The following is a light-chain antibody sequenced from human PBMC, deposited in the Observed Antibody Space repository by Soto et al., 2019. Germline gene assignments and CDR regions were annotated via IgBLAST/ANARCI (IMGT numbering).Light chain of an antibody. CDR1: QSVLYSSNNKNY. J-gene: IGKJ2*01. CDR3: QQYYSTPYT. CDR2: WAS. Sequence: DIVMTQSPDSLAVSLGERATINCKSSQSVLYSSNNKNYLAWYQQKPVQPPKLLIYWASTRESGVPDRFSGSGSGKDFTLTISSLQAEDVAVYYGQQYYSTPYTFGQGTKLEIK. V-gene: IGKV4-1*01.